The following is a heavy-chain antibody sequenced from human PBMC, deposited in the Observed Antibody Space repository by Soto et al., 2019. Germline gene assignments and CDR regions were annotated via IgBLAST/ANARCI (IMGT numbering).Heavy chain of an antibody. CDR1: GGSISSGGYY. CDR2: IYYSGST. CDR3: ARVRGYCSGGSCYSGYYYYGMDV. D-gene: IGHD2-15*01. V-gene: IGHV4-31*03. Sequence: PSETLSLTCTVSGGSISSGGYYWSWIRQHPGKGLEWIGYIYYSGSTYYNPSLKSRVTISVDTSKNQFSLKLSSVTAADTAVYYCARVRGYCSGGSCYSGYYYYGMDVWGQGTTVTVSS. J-gene: IGHJ6*02.